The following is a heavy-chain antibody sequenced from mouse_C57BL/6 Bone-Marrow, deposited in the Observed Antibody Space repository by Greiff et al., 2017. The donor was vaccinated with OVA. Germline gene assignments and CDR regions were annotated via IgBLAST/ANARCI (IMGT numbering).Heavy chain of an antibody. V-gene: IGHV1-4*01. J-gene: IGHJ3*01. Sequence: QVHVKQSGAELARPGASVKMSCKASGYTFTSYTMHWVKQRPGQGLEWIGYINPSSGYTKYNQKFKDKATLTADKSSSTAYMQLSSLTSEDSAVYYGAREGGNWFAYGGQGTLVTGSA. CDR1: GYTFTSYT. CDR2: INPSSGYT. CDR3: AREGGNWFAY. D-gene: IGHD1-1*02.